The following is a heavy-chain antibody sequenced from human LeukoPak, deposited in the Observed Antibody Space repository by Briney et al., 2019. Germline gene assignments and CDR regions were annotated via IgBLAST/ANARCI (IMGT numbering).Heavy chain of an antibody. CDR3: ARNSTSWSFDL. D-gene: IGHD3-10*01. V-gene: IGHV4-38-2*01. Sequence: SETLSLTCDVSGDSISSGYYWGWIRQPPGKGLEWIGTIYHSGSTYYNPSLKSRVTLSADTPKNQFSLTLNSVTAADTAVYYCARNSTSWSFDLWGRGTLVTVSS. CDR2: IYHSGST. J-gene: IGHJ2*01. CDR1: GDSISSGYY.